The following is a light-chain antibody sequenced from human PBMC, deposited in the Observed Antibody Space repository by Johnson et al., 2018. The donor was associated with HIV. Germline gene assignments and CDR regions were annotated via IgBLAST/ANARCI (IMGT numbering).Light chain of an antibody. J-gene: IGLJ1*01. Sequence: QSVLTQPPSVSAAPGQKVTISCSGSSSNIGNNYVSWYQQLPGTAPKLLIYDNNKRPSGIPDRFSGPKSGTSAPLGINGLQTGDEADYYRGTGDRRLSSHNYVFGTGTKVTVL. CDR2: DNN. V-gene: IGLV1-51*01. CDR1: SSNIGNNY. CDR3: GTGDRRLSSHNYV.